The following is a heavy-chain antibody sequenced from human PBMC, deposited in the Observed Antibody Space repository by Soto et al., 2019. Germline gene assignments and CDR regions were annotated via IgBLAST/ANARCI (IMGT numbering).Heavy chain of an antibody. J-gene: IGHJ4*02. Sequence: GGSLRLSCAASGFTFSSYAMSWVRQAPGKGLEWVSAISGSGGSTYYADSVKGRFTISRDNSKNTLYLQMNSLRAEDTAVYYCAKDHITMVRGVPENFDYWGQGTLVTVSS. CDR3: AKDHITMVRGVPENFDY. CDR1: GFTFSSYA. CDR2: ISGSGGST. V-gene: IGHV3-23*01. D-gene: IGHD3-10*01.